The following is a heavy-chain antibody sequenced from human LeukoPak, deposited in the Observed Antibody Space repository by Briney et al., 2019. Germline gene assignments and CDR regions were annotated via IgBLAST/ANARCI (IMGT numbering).Heavy chain of an antibody. V-gene: IGHV3-21*01. D-gene: IGHD5-18*01. CDR1: GFTFGSYS. CDR3: ATTPAAKGKFLFDS. Sequence: MTGGSLRLSCAASGFTFGSYSMNWVRQAPGKGLGWVSSIGSSSSYIYSGDSVKGRFTISRDNAKNSLYLQMNSLRAEDTAVYYCATTPAAKGKFLFDSWGQGTLVTVFS. J-gene: IGHJ4*02. CDR2: IGSSSSYI.